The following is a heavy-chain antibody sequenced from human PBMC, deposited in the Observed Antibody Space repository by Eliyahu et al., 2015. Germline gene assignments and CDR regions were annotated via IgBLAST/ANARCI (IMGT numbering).Heavy chain of an antibody. V-gene: IGHV4-30-4*01. CDR3: ARASPRYAPNRLDY. CDR1: GGSISXGDYY. Sequence: QVQLQESGPGLVKPSQTLSLTXXVSGGSISXGDYYWSWIRXPPGKGLEWIGYIYYSGSTYYNPSLKSRVTISVDTSKNQFSLKLSSVTAADTAVYYCARASPRYAPNRLDYWGQGTLVTVSS. CDR2: IYYSGST. D-gene: IGHD2-2*01. J-gene: IGHJ4*02.